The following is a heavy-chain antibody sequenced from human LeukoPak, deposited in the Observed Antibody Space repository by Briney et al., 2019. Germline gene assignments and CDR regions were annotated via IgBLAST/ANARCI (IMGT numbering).Heavy chain of an antibody. CDR2: INPNSGGT. J-gene: IGHJ6*02. Sequence: AASVTVSCKASGYTFTGYYMHWVRQAPGQGLEWMGWINPNSGGTNYAQKFQGRVTMTRDTSISTAYMELSRLRSDDTAVYYCARDPPREGYSRNYYYYYGMDVWGQGTTVTVSS. CDR3: ARDPPREGYSRNYYYYYGMDV. CDR1: GYTFTGYY. D-gene: IGHD5-18*01. V-gene: IGHV1-2*02.